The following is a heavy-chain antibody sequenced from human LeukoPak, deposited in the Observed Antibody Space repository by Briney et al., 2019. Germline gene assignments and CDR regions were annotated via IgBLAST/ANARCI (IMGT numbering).Heavy chain of an antibody. CDR3: ATSLTQYYYYYYYMDV. CDR2: ISYDGSNK. CDR1: GFTFSSYA. J-gene: IGHJ6*03. Sequence: GGSLRLSCAASGFTFSSYAMHWVRQAPGKGLEWVAVISYDGSNKYYADSVKGRFTLSRDNSKNTLYLQMNSLRAEDTAVYYCATSLTQYYYYYYYMDVWGKGTTVTVSS. D-gene: IGHD4-23*01. V-gene: IGHV3-30*04.